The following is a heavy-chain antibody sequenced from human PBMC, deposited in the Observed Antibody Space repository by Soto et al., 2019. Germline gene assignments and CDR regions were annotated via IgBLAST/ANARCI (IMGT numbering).Heavy chain of an antibody. CDR2: ISYDVSTT. CDR3: SKAMIGSYDSDAFDV. D-gene: IGHD3-22*01. CDR1: GFSFSRYG. Sequence: QVQLVESGGGVVQPGRSLRLSCAASGFSFSRYGIHWVRQPPGKGLDWVAVISYDVSTTFYADSVKGRFTISRDNSKNTLFLQMNSLRPEDTAVYYCSKAMIGSYDSDAFDVWGQGTMVTVSS. V-gene: IGHV3-30*18. J-gene: IGHJ3*01.